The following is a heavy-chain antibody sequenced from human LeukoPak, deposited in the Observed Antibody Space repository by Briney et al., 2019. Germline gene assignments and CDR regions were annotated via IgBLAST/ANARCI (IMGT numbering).Heavy chain of an antibody. CDR1: GYTFTAYY. J-gene: IGHJ6*02. D-gene: IGHD6-13*01. V-gene: IGHV1-2*04. CDR2: INPNSGGT. CDR3: ARGTSSNFYYYHYGMDV. Sequence: ASVKVSCKASGYTFTAYYIHWVRQAPGQGLEWMGWINPNSGGTTSAQKFQGWVTMTRDTSINTAYMELSRLKSDDTAVYYCARGTSSNFYYYHYGMDVWGQGTTVTVSS.